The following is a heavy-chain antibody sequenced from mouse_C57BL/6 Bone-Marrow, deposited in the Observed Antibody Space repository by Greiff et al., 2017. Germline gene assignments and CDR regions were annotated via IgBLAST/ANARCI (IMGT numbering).Heavy chain of an antibody. CDR3: AREGKFTTVGYYFDY. CDR2: IDPSDSDT. Sequence: VQLQQSGAELVRPGSSVKLSCKASGYTFTSYWMHWVKQRPIQGLEWIGNIDPSDSDTHYNQKFKDKATLTVDKSSSTAYMQLSSLTSEDSAVYYCAREGKFTTVGYYFDYWGQGTTLTVAS. CDR1: GYTFTSYW. V-gene: IGHV1-52*01. D-gene: IGHD1-1*01. J-gene: IGHJ2*01.